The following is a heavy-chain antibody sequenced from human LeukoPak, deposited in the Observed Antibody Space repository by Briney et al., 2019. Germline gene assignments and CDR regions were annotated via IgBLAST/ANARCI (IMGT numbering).Heavy chain of an antibody. D-gene: IGHD6-19*01. CDR3: ARGAVADYYYGMDV. CDR1: VFTFSSYE. Sequence: VGSLRLSCAASVFTFSSYEMNWVRQAPGKGLEWVSYISSSGSTIYYADSVKGRFTISRDNAKNSLYLQMNSLRAEDTAVYYCARGAVADYYYGMDVWGQGTTVSVSS. V-gene: IGHV3-48*03. J-gene: IGHJ6*02. CDR2: ISSSGSTI.